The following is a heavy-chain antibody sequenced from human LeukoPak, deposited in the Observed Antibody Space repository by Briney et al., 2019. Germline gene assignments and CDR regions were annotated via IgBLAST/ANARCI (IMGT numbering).Heavy chain of an antibody. J-gene: IGHJ4*02. D-gene: IGHD1/OR15-1a*01. CDR3: ARGSLTNSRFFDY. Sequence: GASVKASCKASGYTFTSYDINWVRQAPGQGLEWMAWMNPNSGNTGYAQKFQGRVTMTRHTSISTAYMELSSLRSEDTAVYYCARGSLTNSRFFDYWGQGTLVTVSS. V-gene: IGHV1-8*01. CDR2: MNPNSGNT. CDR1: GYTFTSYD.